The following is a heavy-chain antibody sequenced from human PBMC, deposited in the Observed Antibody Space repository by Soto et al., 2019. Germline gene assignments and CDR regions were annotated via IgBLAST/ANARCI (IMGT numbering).Heavy chain of an antibody. D-gene: IGHD3-10*01. CDR1: GGSISSSSYY. V-gene: IGHV4-39*01. J-gene: IGHJ3*02. CDR3: ASRPGYYGSGSYVHAFDI. CDR2: IYYSGST. Sequence: QLQLQESGPGLVKPSETLSLTCTVSGGSISSSSYYWGWIRQPPGKGLEWIGSIYYSGSTYYNPSLKSRVTISVDTSKNQFSLKLSSVTAADTAVYYCASRPGYYGSGSYVHAFDIWGQGTMVTVSS.